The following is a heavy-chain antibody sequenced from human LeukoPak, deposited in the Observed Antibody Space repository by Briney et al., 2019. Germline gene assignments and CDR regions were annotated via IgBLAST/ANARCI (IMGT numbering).Heavy chain of an antibody. CDR2: IIPIFGTA. D-gene: IGHD6-19*01. J-gene: IGHJ6*03. CDR1: GGTFSSYA. Sequence: SVKVSCKASGGTFSSYAISWVRQAPGQGLEWMGRIIPIFGTANYAQEFQGRVTITTDESTSTAYMELSSLRSEDTAVYYCAVGRAVAGRDYYYYYYMDVWGKGTTVTVS. V-gene: IGHV1-69*05. CDR3: AVGRAVAGRDYYYYYYMDV.